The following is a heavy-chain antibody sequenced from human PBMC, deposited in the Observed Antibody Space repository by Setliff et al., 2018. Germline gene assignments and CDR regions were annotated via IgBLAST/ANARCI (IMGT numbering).Heavy chain of an antibody. CDR1: GDSLSGYY. Sequence: PSETLSLTCAVYGDSLSGYYWSWIRQSPKKGLEWIGEIMPGRDTLYSPSLESRLTITIDTSKSQFSLKLSSVTAADTAVYYCVRMSGFLYMDVWGKGTTVTVSS. CDR2: IMPGRDT. D-gene: IGHD3-3*01. CDR3: VRMSGFLYMDV. J-gene: IGHJ6*03. V-gene: IGHV4-34*12.